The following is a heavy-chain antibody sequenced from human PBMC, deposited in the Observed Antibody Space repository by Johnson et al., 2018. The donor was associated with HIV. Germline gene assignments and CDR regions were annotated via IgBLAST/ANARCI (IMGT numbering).Heavy chain of an antibody. CDR3: ARATYYYDTSGYLTRPRAFDV. Sequence: MLLVESGGGVARPGGSLRLSCETSGFTFDEYDMSWVRQGPGKGLEWVSGINWNGGTPGYAGSLKGRFTISSDNAKNSLYLEMNSLRAEDTALYYCARATYYYDTSGYLTRPRAFDVWGLGTMVTVSS. CDR2: INWNGGTP. CDR1: GFTFDEYD. D-gene: IGHD3-22*01. J-gene: IGHJ3*01. V-gene: IGHV3-20*04.